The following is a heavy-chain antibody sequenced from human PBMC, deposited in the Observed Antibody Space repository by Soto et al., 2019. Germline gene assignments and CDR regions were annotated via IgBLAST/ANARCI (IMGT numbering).Heavy chain of an antibody. Sequence: SVKVSCKASGGTFSSYAISWVRQAPGQGLEWMGGIIPIFGTANYAQKFQGRVTITADESTSTAYMELSSLRSEDTAVYYCARDNAYYYDSSSPGWFDPWGQGTLVTVSS. J-gene: IGHJ5*02. D-gene: IGHD3-22*01. CDR2: IIPIFGTA. CDR3: ARDNAYYYDSSSPGWFDP. V-gene: IGHV1-69*13. CDR1: GGTFSSYA.